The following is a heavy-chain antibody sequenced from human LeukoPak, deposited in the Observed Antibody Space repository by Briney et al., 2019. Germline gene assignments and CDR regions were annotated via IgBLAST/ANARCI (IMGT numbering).Heavy chain of an antibody. CDR2: ISGSGGST. CDR1: GFTFSSYA. CDR3: AKDARPGYSSSWSTYFDY. J-gene: IGHJ4*02. D-gene: IGHD6-13*01. Sequence: GGSLRLSXAASGFTFSSYAMSWVRQTPGKGLEWLSAISGSGGSTYYADSVKGRFTISRDNSKNTLYLQMNSLRAEDTAVYYCAKDARPGYSSSWSTYFDYWGQGTLVTVSS. V-gene: IGHV3-23*01.